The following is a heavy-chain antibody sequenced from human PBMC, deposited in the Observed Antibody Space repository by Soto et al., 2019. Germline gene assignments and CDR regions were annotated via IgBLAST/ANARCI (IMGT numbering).Heavy chain of an antibody. CDR1: GYTFSSYG. D-gene: IGHD6-13*01. CDR3: ARSGFPGIAAY. CDR2: IIPIFGTA. J-gene: IGHJ4*02. V-gene: IGHV1-69*13. Sequence: SVKVSCTASGYTFSSYGINWVRQAPGQGLEWMGGIIPIFGTANYAQKFQGRVTITADESTSTAYMELSSLRSEDTAVYYCARSGFPGIAAYWGQGTLVTVSS.